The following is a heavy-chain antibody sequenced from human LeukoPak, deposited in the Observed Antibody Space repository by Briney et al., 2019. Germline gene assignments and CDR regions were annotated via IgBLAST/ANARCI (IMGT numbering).Heavy chain of an antibody. Sequence: SETLSLTCTVSGGSISGSSYHWGWIRQPPGKGLEWIGSIYYSGSTYYNPSLKSRVTISVDKSKNQFSLKLSSVTAADTAVYYCARAGPGDSTYGDYWGQGTLVTVSS. CDR3: ARAGPGDSTYGDY. CDR1: GGSISGSSYH. D-gene: IGHD2/OR15-2a*01. J-gene: IGHJ4*02. V-gene: IGHV4-39*07. CDR2: IYYSGST.